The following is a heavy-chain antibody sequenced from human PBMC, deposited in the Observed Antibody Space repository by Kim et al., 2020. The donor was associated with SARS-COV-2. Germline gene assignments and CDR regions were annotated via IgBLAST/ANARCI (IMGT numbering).Heavy chain of an antibody. Sequence: GGSLRLSCVASGFTFSAHAMSWVRQAPGKGLEWVSGFSGSGISTYYADSVKGRFTISRDNSKNTVYLQLNSLRVDDTAIYYCAKDTSRSMIVVACFDHWGQRTLVTVSS. V-gene: IGHV3-23*01. J-gene: IGHJ4*02. CDR1: GFTFSAHA. CDR2: FSGSGIST. D-gene: IGHD3-22*01. CDR3: AKDTSRSMIVVACFDH.